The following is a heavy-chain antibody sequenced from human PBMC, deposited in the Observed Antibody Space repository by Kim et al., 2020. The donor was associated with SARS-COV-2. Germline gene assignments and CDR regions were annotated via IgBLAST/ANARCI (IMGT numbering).Heavy chain of an antibody. CDR1: GFTFDDYA. J-gene: IGHJ6*02. V-gene: IGHV3-9*01. D-gene: IGHD1-26*01. Sequence: GGSLRLSCAASGFTFDDYAMHWVRQAPGKGLEWVSGISWNSGSIGYADSVKGRFTISRDNAKNSLYLQMNSLRAEDTALYYCAKDRVPRRQLLGHYGMDVWGQGTTVTVSS. CDR2: ISWNSGSI. CDR3: AKDRVPRRQLLGHYGMDV.